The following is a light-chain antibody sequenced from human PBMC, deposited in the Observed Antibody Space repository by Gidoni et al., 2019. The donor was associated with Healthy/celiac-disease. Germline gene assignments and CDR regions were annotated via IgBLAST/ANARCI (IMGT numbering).Light chain of an antibody. V-gene: IGKV3D-20*01. CDR2: DAS. Sequence: ELVLTQSPATLSLSPGERATLSCGASQSVSSSYLAWYQQKPGLAPRLLIYDASSRATGIPDRVSGSGSGTDFTLTISRLEPEDFAVYYCQQYGSSPETFCQGTKVEIK. CDR3: QQYGSSPET. J-gene: IGKJ1*01. CDR1: QSVSSSY.